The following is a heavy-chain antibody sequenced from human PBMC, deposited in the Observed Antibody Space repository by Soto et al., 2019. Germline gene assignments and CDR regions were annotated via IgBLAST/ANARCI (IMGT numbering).Heavy chain of an antibody. D-gene: IGHD6-19*01. J-gene: IGHJ4*02. CDR1: CYTVTSYG. CDR3: AREPSGWYGAWSDY. CDR2: SSAYNCNT. Sequence: QVQLVQSGAEVTKPGASVTVSCKASCYTVTSYGISWVRQAPGQGLEWMGWSSAYNCNTNNAQKLQGRVTMTTDKSTSTDYMQQSSLRSDDAAVYYCAREPSGWYGAWSDYWGQGTLGNDSS. V-gene: IGHV1-18*01.